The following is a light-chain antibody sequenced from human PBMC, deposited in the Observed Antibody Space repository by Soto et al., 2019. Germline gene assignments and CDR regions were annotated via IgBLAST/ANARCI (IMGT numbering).Light chain of an antibody. V-gene: IGLV1-40*01. J-gene: IGLJ3*02. CDR2: SNI. CDR1: SSDIGAGYD. Sequence: QSVLTQPPSMSGAPGQRVTISCTGSSSDIGAGYDVHWYQQFPGTAPKLLIYSNINRPSGVPDRFSGSKSGTSASLAITGPQAEDEADYYCQSYDSSLGGSKGVFGGGTKVTVL. CDR3: QSYDSSLGGSKGV.